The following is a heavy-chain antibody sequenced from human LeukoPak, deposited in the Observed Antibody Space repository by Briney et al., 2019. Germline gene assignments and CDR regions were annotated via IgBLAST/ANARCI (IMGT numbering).Heavy chain of an antibody. Sequence: PSETLSLTCTVSGGSISSYYWSWIRQPPGKGLEWIGYIYYSGSTNYNPSLKSRVTISVDTSKNQFSLKLSSVTAADTAVYYCARVVVITYYYYYMDVWGKGTTVTVSS. CDR1: GGSISSYY. D-gene: IGHD3-22*01. CDR3: ARVVVITYYYYYMDV. CDR2: IYYSGST. V-gene: IGHV4-59*01. J-gene: IGHJ6*03.